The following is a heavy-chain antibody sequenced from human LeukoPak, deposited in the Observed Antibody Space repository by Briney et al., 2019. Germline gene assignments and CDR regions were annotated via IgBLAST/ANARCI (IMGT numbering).Heavy chain of an antibody. D-gene: IGHD3-10*01. CDR2: VRSKAYGGTT. CDR3: TRTSRGWFGNSYFDY. Sequence: GGSLRLSXTASGFTFSDHAMTWVRQAPGKGLEWVGFVRSKAYGGTTEYAASVKGRFTISRDDSKSIAYLQMNSLKTEDTAVYYCTRTSRGWFGNSYFDYWGQGTLVTVSS. J-gene: IGHJ4*02. V-gene: IGHV3-49*04. CDR1: GFTFSDHA.